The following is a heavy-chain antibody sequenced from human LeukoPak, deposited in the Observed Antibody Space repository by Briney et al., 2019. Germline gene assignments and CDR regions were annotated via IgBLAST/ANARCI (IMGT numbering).Heavy chain of an antibody. CDR1: GFTFSSYG. V-gene: IGHV3-23*01. D-gene: IGHD3-22*01. Sequence: PGGSLRLSCAASGFTFSSYGMSWVRQAPGKGLEWVSAISGSGGSTYYADSVKGRFTISRDNSKNTLYLQMNSLRAEDTAVYYCARGYYDSSGYYSPRGVYYYYYMDVWGKGTTVTVSS. CDR3: ARGYYDSSGYYSPRGVYYYYYMDV. J-gene: IGHJ6*03. CDR2: ISGSGGST.